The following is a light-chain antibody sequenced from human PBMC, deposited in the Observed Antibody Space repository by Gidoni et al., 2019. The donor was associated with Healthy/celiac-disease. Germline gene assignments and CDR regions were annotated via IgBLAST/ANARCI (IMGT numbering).Light chain of an antibody. V-gene: IGKV1-33*01. J-gene: IGKJ4*01. CDR2: DAS. CDR1: QDISNY. Sequence: DIQMTQSPSSLSASVGGRVTITCQASQDISNYLNWYQQKPGKAPKLLIYDASNLETGVPSRFSGSGSGTDFTFTISSLQPEEIATYYCQQYDNLPLTFXGXTKVXIK. CDR3: QQYDNLPLT.